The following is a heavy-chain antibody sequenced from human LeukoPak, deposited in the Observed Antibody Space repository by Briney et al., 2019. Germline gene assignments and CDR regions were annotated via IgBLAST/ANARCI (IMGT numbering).Heavy chain of an antibody. CDR1: GFMFSSNT. CDR3: ATGGRRYYAD. D-gene: IGHD2/OR15-2a*01. CDR2: IKEDGSEK. Sequence: GGSLGLSCVVSGFMFSSNTMTWVRQAPGKGLEWVANIKEDGSEKHYVDSVKGRSTISRDNAKNSLYLQMNSLRAEDTAVYYCATGGRRYYADWGQGTLVTVSS. J-gene: IGHJ4*02. V-gene: IGHV3-7*01.